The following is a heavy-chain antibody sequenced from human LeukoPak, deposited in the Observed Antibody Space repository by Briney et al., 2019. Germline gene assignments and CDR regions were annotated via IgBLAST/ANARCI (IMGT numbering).Heavy chain of an antibody. V-gene: IGHV1-2*02. Sequence: ASVKVSFKASGYTFTGYYMHWVRQAPGQGLEWMGWINPNSGGTNYAQKFQGRVTMTRDTSISTAYMELSRLRSDDTAVYYCARGGPIAVAGPYYYYYGTDVWGQGTTVTVSS. CDR3: ARGGPIAVAGPYYYYYGTDV. D-gene: IGHD6-19*01. CDR1: GYTFTGYY. J-gene: IGHJ6*02. CDR2: INPNSGGT.